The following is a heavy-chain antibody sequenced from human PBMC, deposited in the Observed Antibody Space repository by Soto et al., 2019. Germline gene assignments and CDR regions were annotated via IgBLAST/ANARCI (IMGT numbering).Heavy chain of an antibody. CDR3: ARGNYGYDAFDI. J-gene: IGHJ3*02. Sequence: SETLSLTCTVSGGSISSYYWSWIRQPPGKGLEWIGYIYYSGSTNYNPSLKSRVTISVDTSKNQFSLKLSSVTAADTAVYYCARGNYGYDAFDIRGQGTMVTGSS. CDR1: GGSISSYY. D-gene: IGHD4-17*01. CDR2: IYYSGST. V-gene: IGHV4-59*01.